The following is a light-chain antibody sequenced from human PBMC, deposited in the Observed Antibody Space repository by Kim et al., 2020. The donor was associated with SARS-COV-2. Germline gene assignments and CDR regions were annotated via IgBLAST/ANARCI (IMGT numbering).Light chain of an antibody. Sequence: LSLSPGDRATLSCRASQSVSSSLAWYQKKPGQAPRLLIYGASSRATGLPDRFSGSGSGTDFTLTISRLEPEDFAVYYCQQYGSSYTFGPGTKLEI. CDR2: GAS. CDR3: QQYGSSYT. V-gene: IGKV3-20*01. CDR1: QSVSSSL. J-gene: IGKJ2*01.